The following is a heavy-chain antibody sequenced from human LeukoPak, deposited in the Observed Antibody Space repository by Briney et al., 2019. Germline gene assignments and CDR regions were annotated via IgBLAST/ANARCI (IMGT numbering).Heavy chain of an antibody. CDR1: GFTFDDYA. CDR3: AKSRGHSSSWYLDAFDI. V-gene: IGHV3-9*03. J-gene: IGHJ3*02. D-gene: IGHD6-13*01. CDR2: ISWNSGSI. Sequence: GGSLRLSCAASGFTFDDYAMHWARPAPGNGLEWVSGISWNSGSIGYADSVKGRFTISRDNAKNSLYLQMNSLRAEDMALYYCAKSRGHSSSWYLDAFDIWGQGSMVTVSS.